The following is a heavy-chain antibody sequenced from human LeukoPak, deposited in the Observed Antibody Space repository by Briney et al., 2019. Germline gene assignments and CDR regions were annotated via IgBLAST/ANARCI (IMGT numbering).Heavy chain of an antibody. Sequence: SVKVSCKASGGTFSSYAISWVRQAPGQGLEWMGRIIPIFGIANYAQKFQGRVTITADQSTSTPYMELSSLRSEDTAVYYCARDVETDCSSTSCYYNWFDPWGQGTLVTVSS. CDR2: IIPIFGIA. V-gene: IGHV1-69*04. CDR3: ARDVETDCSSTSCYYNWFDP. CDR1: GGTFSSYA. J-gene: IGHJ5*02. D-gene: IGHD2-2*01.